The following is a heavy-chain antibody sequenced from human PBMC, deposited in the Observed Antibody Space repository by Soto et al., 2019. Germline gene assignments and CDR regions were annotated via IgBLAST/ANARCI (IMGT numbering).Heavy chain of an antibody. V-gene: IGHV3-23*01. D-gene: IGHD3-22*01. CDR2: ISGSGGST. CDR3: APVPRNYYDSSGYYALDY. CDR1: GFTFSSYA. J-gene: IGHJ4*02. Sequence: GGSLRLSCAASGFTFSSYAMSWVRQAPGKGLEWVSAISGSGGSTYYADSVKGRFTISRDNSKNTLYLQMNSLRAEDTAVYYCAPVPRNYYDSSGYYALDYWGQGTLVTVSS.